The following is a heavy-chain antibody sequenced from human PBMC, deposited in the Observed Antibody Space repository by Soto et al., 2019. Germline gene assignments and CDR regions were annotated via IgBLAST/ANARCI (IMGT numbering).Heavy chain of an antibody. J-gene: IGHJ4*02. D-gene: IGHD3-22*01. V-gene: IGHV3-30-3*01. CDR3: ARDEHYSSGYYFSYYFDY. CDR2: ISYDGSNK. Sequence: QVQLVESGGGVVQPGRSLRLSCAASGFTFSSYAMHWVRQAPGKGLEWVAVISYDGSNKYYADSVKGRFTISRDNSKNTLYLQMNSLRAEDTAVYYCARDEHYSSGYYFSYYFDYWGQGTLVTVSS. CDR1: GFTFSSYA.